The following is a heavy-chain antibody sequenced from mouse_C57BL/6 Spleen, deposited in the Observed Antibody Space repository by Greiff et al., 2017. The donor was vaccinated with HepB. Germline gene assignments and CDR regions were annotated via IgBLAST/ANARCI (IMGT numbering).Heavy chain of an antibody. CDR2: ISDGGSYT. D-gene: IGHD2-3*01. CDR3: AGYDGYYVFAY. V-gene: IGHV5-4*01. J-gene: IGHJ3*01. Sequence: EVQGVESGGGLVKPGGSLKLSCAASGFTFSSYAMSWVRQTPEKRLEWVATISDGGSYTYYPDNVKGRFTISRDNAKNNLYLQMSHLKSEDTAMYYCAGYDGYYVFAYWGQGTLVTVSA. CDR1: GFTFSSYA.